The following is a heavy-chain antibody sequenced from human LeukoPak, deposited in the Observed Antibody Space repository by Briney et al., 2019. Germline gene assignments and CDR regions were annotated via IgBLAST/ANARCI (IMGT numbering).Heavy chain of an antibody. CDR1: GFTFSSYE. D-gene: IGHD3-22*01. J-gene: IGHJ4*02. CDR3: ARGYYDSSGYYRQGY. CDR2: ISSGGNTI. Sequence: GGSLRLSCAASGFTFSSYEMNWVRQAPGKGLEWVSYISSGGNTIYYADSVKGRFTISRDNAKNSLYLQMNSLRAEDTAIYFCARGYYDSSGYYRQGYWGQGTLATVSS. V-gene: IGHV3-48*03.